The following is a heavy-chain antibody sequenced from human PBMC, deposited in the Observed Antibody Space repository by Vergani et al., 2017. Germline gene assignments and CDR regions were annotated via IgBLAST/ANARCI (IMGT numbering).Heavy chain of an antibody. CDR3: ARDRSGRPSDFNY. CDR2: IWYDGTKK. V-gene: IGHV3-33*01. Sequence: QVQLVQSGGGVVQPGRSLRLSCAASGFSFSGYGRHWVRRTPGGGLEWVALIWYDGTKKHSADSVKGRFTISRDNSKNTLYLEMNSLGVEDTAVYYCARDRSGRPSDFNYWGQGTLVTVSS. CDR1: GFSFSGYG. J-gene: IGHJ4*02.